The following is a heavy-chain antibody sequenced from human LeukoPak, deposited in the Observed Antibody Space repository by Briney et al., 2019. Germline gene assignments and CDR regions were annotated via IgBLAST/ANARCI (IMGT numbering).Heavy chain of an antibody. V-gene: IGHV3-7*01. CDR3: AREEWIPYYYYYYMDV. CDR1: GFTFSSYW. CDR2: IKQDGSEK. D-gene: IGHD5-18*01. J-gene: IGHJ6*03. Sequence: GGSLRLSCAASGFTFSSYWMSWFRQAPGKGLEWVANIKQDGSEKYYVDSVKGRFTISRDNAKNSLYLQMNSLRAEDTAVYYCAREEWIPYYYYYYMDVWGKGTTVTVSS.